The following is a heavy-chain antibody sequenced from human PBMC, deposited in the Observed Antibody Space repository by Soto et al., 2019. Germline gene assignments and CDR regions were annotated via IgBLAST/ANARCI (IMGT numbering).Heavy chain of an antibody. CDR2: INPILSMS. Sequence: SVKVSCKASGDTFSFYTINWVRQAPGLGLEWMGRINPILSMSNYAQKFQGRVTITADKSTSTAYMELSSLRSEDTAMYYCATTYGSGYRAFDYWG. J-gene: IGHJ4*01. CDR1: GDTFSFYT. CDR3: ATTYGSGYRAFDY. D-gene: IGHD3-10*01. V-gene: IGHV1-69*02.